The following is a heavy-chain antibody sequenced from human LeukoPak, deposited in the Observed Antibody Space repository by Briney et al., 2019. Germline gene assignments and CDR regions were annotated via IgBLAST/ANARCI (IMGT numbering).Heavy chain of an antibody. Sequence: GGSLRLSCAASGFTFSSYEMNWVRQAPGKGLEWVSYISSSGSTIYYADSVKGRFTISRDNAKNSLYLQMNSLRAEDTAVYYCAELGITMIGGIWGKGTTVTISS. V-gene: IGHV3-48*03. D-gene: IGHD3-10*02. J-gene: IGHJ6*04. CDR3: AELGITMIGGI. CDR2: ISSSGSTI. CDR1: GFTFSSYE.